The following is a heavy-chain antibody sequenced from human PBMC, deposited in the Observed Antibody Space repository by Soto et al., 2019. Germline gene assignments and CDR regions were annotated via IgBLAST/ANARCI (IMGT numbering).Heavy chain of an antibody. CDR2: IKSKTDGGTT. Sequence: GGSLRVSCAASLFTFSKAWMSWGRQSPGKGLEWVGRIKSKTDGGTTDYAAPVKGRFTISRDDLKNTLYLQMNSLKTEDTAVYYCTTDLTLITGGYGMDVWGQGTTVTVS. V-gene: IGHV3-15*01. J-gene: IGHJ6*02. CDR3: TTDLTLITGGYGMDV. CDR1: LFTFSKAW. D-gene: IGHD3-22*01.